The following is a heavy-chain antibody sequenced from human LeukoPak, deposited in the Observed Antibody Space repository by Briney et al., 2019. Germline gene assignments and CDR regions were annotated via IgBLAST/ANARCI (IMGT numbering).Heavy chain of an antibody. V-gene: IGHV3-33*08. J-gene: IGHJ6*02. CDR2: IWYDGSNK. CDR3: AGSYSSGWYYYYYYGMDV. Sequence: AGGSLRLSCAASGFTFSSYWMHWVRQAPGKGLEWVAVIWYDGSNKYYADSVKGRFTISRDNSKNTLYLQMNSLRAEDTAVYYCAGSYSSGWYYYYYYGMDVWGQGTTVTVS. CDR1: GFTFSSYW. D-gene: IGHD6-19*01.